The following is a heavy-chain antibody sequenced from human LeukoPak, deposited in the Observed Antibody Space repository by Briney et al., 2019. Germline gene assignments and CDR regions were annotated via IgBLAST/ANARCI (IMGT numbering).Heavy chain of an antibody. CDR3: ARKDNGYSLHPYDY. Sequence: GESLKISCKGSGYNFTNYWIAWVRQMPGKGLEWMGIIYPGDSDTRYSPSFQGQVTMSADKSLSTAYLQWSSLKASDTAMYYCARKDNGYSLHPYDYWGQGTLVTVSS. CDR1: GYNFTNYW. CDR2: IYPGDSDT. V-gene: IGHV5-51*01. D-gene: IGHD5-24*01. J-gene: IGHJ4*02.